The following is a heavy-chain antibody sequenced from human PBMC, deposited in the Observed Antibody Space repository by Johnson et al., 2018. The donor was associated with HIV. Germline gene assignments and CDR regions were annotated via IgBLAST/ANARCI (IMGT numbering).Heavy chain of an antibody. CDR1: GFTFSNAW. D-gene: IGHD2-2*01. V-gene: IGHV3-15*01. CDR3: AKDPGDCSSTSCYAFDI. J-gene: IGHJ3*02. CDR2: IKSKTDGGTT. Sequence: VQLVESGGGVVQPGRSLRLSCAASGFTFSNAWMSWVRQAPGKGLEWVGRIKSKTDGGTTDYAAPVKGRFTISRDISKNTLYLQMNSLRAEDTAVYYCAKDPGDCSSTSCYAFDIWGQWTMVTVSS.